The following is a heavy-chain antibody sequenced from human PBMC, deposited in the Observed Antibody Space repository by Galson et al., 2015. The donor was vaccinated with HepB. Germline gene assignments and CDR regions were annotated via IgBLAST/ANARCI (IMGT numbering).Heavy chain of an antibody. CDR3: ATRLDHYYDNSGYYNY. CDR1: GESFSNYY. CDR2: INHSGST. V-gene: IGHV4-34*01. J-gene: IGHJ4*02. D-gene: IGHD3-22*01. Sequence: SETLSLTCAVYGESFSNYYWSWIRQPPGKGLEWIGEINHSGSTNYNPSLKSRVTISVDTSKNQFSLRLSSVTAADTAVYYCATRLDHYYDNSGYYNYWGQGTLVTVSS.